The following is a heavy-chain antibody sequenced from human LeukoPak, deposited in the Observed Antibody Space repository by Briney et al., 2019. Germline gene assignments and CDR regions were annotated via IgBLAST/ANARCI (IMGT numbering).Heavy chain of an antibody. CDR1: GYTFTSYG. V-gene: IGHV1-18*01. J-gene: IGHJ3*02. CDR3: ARDTPAVYDSSGYKDAFDI. D-gene: IGHD3-22*01. Sequence: GSVKVSCKASGYTFTSYGISWVRQAPGQGLEWMGWISAYNGNTNYAQKLQGRVTMTTDTSTSTAYMELRSLRSDDTAVYYCARDTPAVYDSSGYKDAFDIWGQGTMVTVSS. CDR2: ISAYNGNT.